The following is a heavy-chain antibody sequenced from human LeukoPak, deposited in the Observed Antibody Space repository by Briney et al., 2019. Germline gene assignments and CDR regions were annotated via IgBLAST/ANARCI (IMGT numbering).Heavy chain of an antibody. J-gene: IGHJ5*02. CDR2: IYYSGST. D-gene: IGHD5-12*01. CDR3: ARAPGSGYYNWFDP. V-gene: IGHV4-59*01. CDR1: GGSISSYY. Sequence: SETLSLTCTVSGGSISSYYWSWIRQPPGKGLEWFGYIYYSGSTKYNPSLKSRVTISVDTSKNQFSLKLSSVTAADTAMYYCARAPGSGYYNWFDPWGQGTLVTVSS.